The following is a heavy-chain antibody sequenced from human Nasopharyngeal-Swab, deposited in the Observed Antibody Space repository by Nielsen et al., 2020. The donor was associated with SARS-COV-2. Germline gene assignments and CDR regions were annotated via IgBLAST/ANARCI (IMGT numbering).Heavy chain of an antibody. CDR3: ARVIAWFDP. CDR2: IYHSGST. J-gene: IGHJ5*02. Sequence: WIRQPPGKGLEWIGEIYHSGSTNYNPSLKSRINISLDKSKNQFSLKLRSGTAADTAVYYCARVIAWFDPWGQGTLVTVSS. D-gene: IGHD2-15*01. V-gene: IGHV4-4*02.